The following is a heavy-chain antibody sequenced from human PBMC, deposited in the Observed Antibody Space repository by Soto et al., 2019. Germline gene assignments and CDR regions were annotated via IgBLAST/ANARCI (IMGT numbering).Heavy chain of an antibody. D-gene: IGHD3-10*01. V-gene: IGHV3-23*01. CDR2: ISSSGGNT. CDR3: AKTTFYHGSGSYFPFDY. J-gene: IGHJ4*02. Sequence: GSLRLSCAASGFTFSNYGMTWVRRTPGKGLEWVSSISSSGGNTYYADSVKGRFTISRDNSKNTLYLQISSLRADDTAAYYCAKTTFYHGSGSYFPFDYWGQGTLVTVSS. CDR1: GFTFSNYG.